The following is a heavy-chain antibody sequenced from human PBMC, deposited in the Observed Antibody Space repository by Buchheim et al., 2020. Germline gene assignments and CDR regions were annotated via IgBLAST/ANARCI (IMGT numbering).Heavy chain of an antibody. CDR2: IYYSVST. CDR1: GGSISSSSYY. J-gene: IGHJ4*02. Sequence: QLQLQESGPGLVKPSETLSLTCTVSGGSISSSSYYWGWIRQPPGKGLEWIGSIYYSVSTYYNPSLKSLVTISIDTSKNQFSLKLSSVTAADTDVYYCARHPAYYYDSSGYLDYFDYWGQGTL. V-gene: IGHV4-39*01. CDR3: ARHPAYYYDSSGYLDYFDY. D-gene: IGHD3-22*01.